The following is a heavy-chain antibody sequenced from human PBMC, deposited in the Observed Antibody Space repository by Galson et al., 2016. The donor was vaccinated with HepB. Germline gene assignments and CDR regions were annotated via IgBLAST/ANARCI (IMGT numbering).Heavy chain of an antibody. D-gene: IGHD3-22*01. CDR3: ARTQPNYYDGSGLFDY. CDR1: RNILTRYA. CDR2: INAGKSDT. Sequence: SVKVSCKASRNILTRYAMHWVRKAPGQRLEWMGGINAGKSDTKYSQKFQGRVTITRDTSASTVYMEVTRLRSEDTAVYYCARTQPNYYDGSGLFDYWSQGTLVTVSS. V-gene: IGHV1-3*01. J-gene: IGHJ4*02.